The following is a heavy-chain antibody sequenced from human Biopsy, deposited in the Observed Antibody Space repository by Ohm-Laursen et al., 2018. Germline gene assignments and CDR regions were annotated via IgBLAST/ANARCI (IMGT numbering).Heavy chain of an antibody. CDR2: VYYTGST. V-gene: IGHV4-59*01. CDR1: GDSISSYY. CDR3: ARDRGYYSDRTVPGYFDL. D-gene: IGHD3-22*01. J-gene: IGHJ2*01. Sequence: TGTLSLTCTVSGDSISSYYWSWIRQPPGKGPEWIGYVYYTGSTDYNPSLQSRVTISVDTSKNHFSLRLRSVTPADTAIYCARDRGYYSDRTVPGYFDLWGRGTLVTVSS.